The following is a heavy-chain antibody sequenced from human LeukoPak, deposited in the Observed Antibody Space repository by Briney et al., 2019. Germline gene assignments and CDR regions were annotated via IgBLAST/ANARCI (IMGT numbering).Heavy chain of an antibody. V-gene: IGHV4-30-2*01. D-gene: IGHD3-22*01. CDR2: IYHSGST. Sequence: SQTLSLTCAVSGGSISSGGYSWSWIRQPPGKGLEWIGYIYHSGSTYYNPSLKSRVTISVDRSKNQFSLKLSSVTAADTAVYYCASFTSDSSGYAEYFQHWGQGTLVSVSS. CDR3: ASFTSDSSGYAEYFQH. CDR1: GGSISSGGYS. J-gene: IGHJ1*01.